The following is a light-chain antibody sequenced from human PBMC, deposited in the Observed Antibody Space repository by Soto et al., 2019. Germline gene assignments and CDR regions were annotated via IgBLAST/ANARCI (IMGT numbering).Light chain of an antibody. Sequence: DIQMTQSPSSLPPSVGTGATFTCRPSRAFGTFLNWNQQKPGKAPKLLIYDASNLETGVPSRFSGSGSGTDFTFTISSLQPEDIATYYCQQYDNLPLTFGGGTKVEIK. CDR3: QQYDNLPLT. CDR2: DAS. J-gene: IGKJ4*01. CDR1: RAFGTF. V-gene: IGKV1-33*01.